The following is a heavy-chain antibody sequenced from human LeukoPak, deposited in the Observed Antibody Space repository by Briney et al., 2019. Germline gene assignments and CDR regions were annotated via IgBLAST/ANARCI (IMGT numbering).Heavy chain of an antibody. CDR3: AKTPSLIAAADFAY. J-gene: IGHJ4*02. V-gene: IGHV3-33*06. CDR2: IWYDGSNK. Sequence: GGSLRLSCAASGFTFSNHGMHWVRQAPGKGLEWVAVIWYDGSNKYFADSVKGRFTISRDNSKNTLYLQMNSLRAEDTAVYYCAKTPSLIAAADFAYWGQGTLVTVSS. D-gene: IGHD6-13*01. CDR1: GFTFSNHG.